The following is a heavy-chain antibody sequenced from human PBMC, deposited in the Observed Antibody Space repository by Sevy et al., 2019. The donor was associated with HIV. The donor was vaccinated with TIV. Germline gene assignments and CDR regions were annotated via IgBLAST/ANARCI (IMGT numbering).Heavy chain of an antibody. CDR2: ISYDGSNK. CDR1: VFTFSSYA. J-gene: IGHJ4*02. CDR3: ARDRGYYDSKGSHD. D-gene: IGHD3-22*01. Sequence: GGSLRLSCAASVFTFSSYAMHWVRQAPGKGLEWVAVISYDGSNKYYADSVKGRFTISRDNSKNTLYLQMNSLRAEDTAVYYCARDRGYYDSKGSHDWGQGTLVTVSS. V-gene: IGHV3-30-3*01.